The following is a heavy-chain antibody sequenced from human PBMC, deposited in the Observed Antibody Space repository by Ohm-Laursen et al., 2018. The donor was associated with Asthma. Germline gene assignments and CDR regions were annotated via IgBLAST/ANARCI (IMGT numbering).Heavy chain of an antibody. CDR2: IVVGSGNT. Sequence: SSVKVSCKASGFTFTSSAVQWVRQARGQRLEWIGWIVVGSGNTNYAQKFQERVTITRDMSTSTAYMELSSLRSEDTAVYYCAAGGYSNYYYYYGMDVWGQGTTVTVSS. D-gene: IGHD4-11*01. CDR3: AAGGYSNYYYYYGMDV. J-gene: IGHJ6*02. CDR1: GFTFTSSA. V-gene: IGHV1-58*01.